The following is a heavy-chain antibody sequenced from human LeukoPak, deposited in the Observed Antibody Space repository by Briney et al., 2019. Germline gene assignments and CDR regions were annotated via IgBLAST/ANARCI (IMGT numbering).Heavy chain of an antibody. CDR2: IIPIFGTA. J-gene: IGHJ4*02. D-gene: IGHD6-6*01. CDR3: AGISRSSRNTRVQYYFDY. Sequence: SVKVSCKASGYTFTSYAISWVRQAPGQGLEWMGGIIPIFGTANYAQKFQGRVTITADESTSTAYMELSSLRSEDTAVYYCAGISRSSRNTRVQYYFDYWGQGTLVTVSS. CDR1: GYTFTSYA. V-gene: IGHV1-69*13.